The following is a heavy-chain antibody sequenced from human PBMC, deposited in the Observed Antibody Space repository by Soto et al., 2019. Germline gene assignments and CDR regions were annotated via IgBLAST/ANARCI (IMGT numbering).Heavy chain of an antibody. Sequence: QVQLVESGGGVVQPGRSLRLSCAASGFTFSSYAMHWVRQAPGKGLEWVAVISYDGSNKYYADSVKGRFTISRDNSKNTLYLQMNSRRAEDTAVYYCARGAAPQPWGQGTLVTVSS. CDR2: ISYDGSNK. D-gene: IGHD6-13*01. CDR1: GFTFSSYA. V-gene: IGHV3-30-3*01. J-gene: IGHJ5*02. CDR3: ARGAAPQP.